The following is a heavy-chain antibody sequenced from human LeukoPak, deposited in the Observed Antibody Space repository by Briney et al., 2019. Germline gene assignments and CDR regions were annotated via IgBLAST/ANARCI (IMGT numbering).Heavy chain of an antibody. Sequence: SETLSLTCTVSGGSISSYYWSWIRQPPGKGLEWIGYIYYSGSTNYKPSLKSRVTISVDTSKNQFSLQLNSVTPEDTAVYYCARSRIRFLEWLSHNSYNWFDPWGQGTLVTVSS. D-gene: IGHD3-3*01. CDR2: IYYSGST. CDR3: ARSRIRFLEWLSHNSYNWFDP. J-gene: IGHJ5*02. CDR1: GGSISSYY. V-gene: IGHV4-59*12.